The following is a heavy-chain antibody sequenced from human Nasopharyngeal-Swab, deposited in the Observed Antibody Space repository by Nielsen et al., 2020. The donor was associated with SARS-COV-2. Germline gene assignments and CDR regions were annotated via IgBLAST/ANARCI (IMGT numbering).Heavy chain of an antibody. CDR2: IYYSGST. Sequence: RQAPGKGLEWIGYIYYSGSTNYNPFLKSRVTISVDTSKNQFSLKLSSVTAADTAVYYCARGTTIFGVVITPFDYWGQGTLVTVSS. CDR3: ARGTTIFGVVITPFDY. V-gene: IGHV4-59*01. J-gene: IGHJ4*02. D-gene: IGHD3-3*01.